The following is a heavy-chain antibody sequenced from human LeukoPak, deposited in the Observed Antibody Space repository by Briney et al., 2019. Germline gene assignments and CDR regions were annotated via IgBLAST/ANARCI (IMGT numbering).Heavy chain of an antibody. CDR2: ISDYNGNT. J-gene: IGHJ4*02. Sequence: GAAVKVSCKPSGYTFPSYGLRWVRPAPAQGLEGMGWISDYNGNTNYAQKLQGRVTMTTAASTSTAYMELRSLRADDTAVYDCARKPVSGSVDYWGQGTLVTVSS. CDR1: GYTFPSYG. V-gene: IGHV1-18*01. CDR3: ARKPVSGSVDY. D-gene: IGHD3-10*01.